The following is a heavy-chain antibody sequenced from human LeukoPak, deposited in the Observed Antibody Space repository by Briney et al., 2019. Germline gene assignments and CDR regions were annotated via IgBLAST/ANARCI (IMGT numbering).Heavy chain of an antibody. CDR1: GGSISSGDSY. Sequence: SQTLSLTCTVSGGSISSGDSYWTWIRQPPGKGLEWIGYIYYSGSTYYNPSLKSRVTISVDTSKNQFFLKLSSVTAADTAVYYCARERREYSGHSNHLYGLDVWGKGTAVTVSS. J-gene: IGHJ6*04. CDR2: IYYSGST. D-gene: IGHD5-12*01. CDR3: ARERREYSGHSNHLYGLDV. V-gene: IGHV4-30-4*01.